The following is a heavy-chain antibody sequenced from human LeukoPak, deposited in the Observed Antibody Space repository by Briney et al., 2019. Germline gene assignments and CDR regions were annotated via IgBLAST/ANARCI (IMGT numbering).Heavy chain of an antibody. D-gene: IGHD1-14*01. CDR1: EFTFRSYE. CDR3: ARGTLFDP. Sequence: GGSLRLSCAASEFTFRSYEMNWVRQAPGKGLEWVSSISGSSNDIHYADSVKGRFTISRDNTKNSLYLQMNSLRAEDTAVYYCARGTLFDPWGQGTLVTVSS. V-gene: IGHV3-21*01. J-gene: IGHJ5*02. CDR2: ISGSSNDI.